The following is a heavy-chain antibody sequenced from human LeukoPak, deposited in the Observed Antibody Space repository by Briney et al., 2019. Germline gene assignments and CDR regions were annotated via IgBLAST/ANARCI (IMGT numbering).Heavy chain of an antibody. V-gene: IGHV4-61*02. CDR3: ARHGYSSSSPYWYFDL. Sequence: PSQTLSLTCTVSGGSISSGSYYWSWIRQPAGKGLEWIGRIYISGSTNYNPSLKSRVTISVDTSKKQFSLKLSSVTAADTAVYYCARHGYSSSSPYWYFDLWGRGTLVTVSS. CDR2: IYISGST. J-gene: IGHJ2*01. D-gene: IGHD6-13*01. CDR1: GGSISSGSYY.